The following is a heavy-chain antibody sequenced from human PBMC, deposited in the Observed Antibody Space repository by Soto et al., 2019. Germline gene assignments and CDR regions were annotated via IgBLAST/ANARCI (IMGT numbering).Heavy chain of an antibody. D-gene: IGHD3-10*01. CDR1: GGPFSVYY. CDR2: INHSGSI. V-gene: IGHV4-34*01. Sequence: SETLSLTCAVYGGPFSVYYWSWIRHPPGKGLEWIGEINHSGSINYNPSLKSRVTMSVDTSQRHFSLKVNSVTAADTAVYYCARRPYYGSGNYYGRSSGLDVWGQGTTVTVSS. CDR3: ARRPYYGSGNYYGRSSGLDV. J-gene: IGHJ6*02.